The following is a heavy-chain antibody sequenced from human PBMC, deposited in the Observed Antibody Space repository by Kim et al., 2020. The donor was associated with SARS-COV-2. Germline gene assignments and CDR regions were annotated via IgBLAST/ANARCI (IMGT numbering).Heavy chain of an antibody. D-gene: IGHD3-22*01. J-gene: IGHJ4*01. CDR1: GGTFNSYA. CDR3: ARGPFDSDSSVYYFGY. CDR2: IIPIVDTA. V-gene: IGHV1-69*13. Sequence: SVKVSCKASGGTFNSYASSWVRQAPGQGLEWMGGIIPIVDTANYAQKFQGRVSITADESTTTVYMDLSSLTYEDTAVYYCARGPFDSDSSVYYFGY.